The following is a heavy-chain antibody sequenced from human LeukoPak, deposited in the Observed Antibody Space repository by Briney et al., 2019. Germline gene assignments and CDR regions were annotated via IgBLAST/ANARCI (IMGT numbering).Heavy chain of an antibody. D-gene: IGHD3-10*01. Sequence: GGSLRLSCAASGFTVSINYMSWVRQAPGKGLEWVSVIYSGGSTYYADSVKGRFTISRDNSKNTLYLQMNSLRAEDTAVYYCAKGHYYGSGSLDYWGQGTLVTVSS. CDR3: AKGHYYGSGSLDY. V-gene: IGHV3-53*01. CDR1: GFTVSINY. CDR2: IYSGGST. J-gene: IGHJ4*02.